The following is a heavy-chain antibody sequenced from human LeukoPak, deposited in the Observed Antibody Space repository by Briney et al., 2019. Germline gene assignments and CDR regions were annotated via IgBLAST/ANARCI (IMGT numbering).Heavy chain of an antibody. V-gene: IGHV1-18*01. J-gene: IGHJ4*02. CDR1: GYTFTSYG. D-gene: IGHD4-17*01. Sequence: ASVKVSCKASGYTFTSYGISWVRQAPGQGLEWMGWISAYNGNTNYAQKLQGRVTMTRDTSISTAYMELNRLRSDDTAVYYCARPLMTTVTLFDYWGQGTLVTVSS. CDR3: ARPLMTTVTLFDY. CDR2: ISAYNGNT.